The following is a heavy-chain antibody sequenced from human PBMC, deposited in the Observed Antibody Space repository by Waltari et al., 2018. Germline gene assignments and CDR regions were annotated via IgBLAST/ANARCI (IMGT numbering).Heavy chain of an antibody. CDR1: GFTFSSYA. CDR3: AKQKGLGYYYYGMDV. CDR2: ISGSGGST. V-gene: IGHV3-23*01. D-gene: IGHD4-17*01. J-gene: IGHJ6*02. Sequence: EVQLLESGGGLVQPGGSLRLSCAASGFTFSSYAMSWVRQAPGKGLEWVSAISGSGGSTYYADYVKGRFTSSRDNSKNTLYLQMNSLRAEDTDVYYCAKQKGLGYYYYGMDVWGQGTTVTVSS.